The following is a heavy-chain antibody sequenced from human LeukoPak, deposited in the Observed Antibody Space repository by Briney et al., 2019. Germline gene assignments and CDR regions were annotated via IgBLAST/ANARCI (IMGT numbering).Heavy chain of an antibody. J-gene: IGHJ6*04. CDR2: INHSGST. Sequence: SETLSLTCAVYGGSFSGYYWSWIRQPPGKGLEWIGEINHSGSTNYNPSLKSRVTISVDTSKNQFSLKLSSVTAADTAVYYCARIDITMVRGAAKAGMDVWGKGTTVTASS. V-gene: IGHV4-34*01. CDR1: GGSFSGYY. D-gene: IGHD3-10*01. CDR3: ARIDITMVRGAAKAGMDV.